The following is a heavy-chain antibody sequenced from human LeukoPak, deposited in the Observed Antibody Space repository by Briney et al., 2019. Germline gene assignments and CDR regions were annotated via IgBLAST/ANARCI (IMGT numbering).Heavy chain of an antibody. CDR1: GGSISSYY. D-gene: IGHD3-3*01. Sequence: PSETLSLTCTVSGGSISSYYWSWIRQPPGKGLEWIGYIYYSGSTNYSPSLKSRVTISVDTSKNQFSLKLSSVTAADTAVYYCASTYYDFWSGYPRGDYWGQGTLVTVSS. CDR2: IYYSGST. V-gene: IGHV4-59*12. CDR3: ASTYYDFWSGYPRGDY. J-gene: IGHJ4*02.